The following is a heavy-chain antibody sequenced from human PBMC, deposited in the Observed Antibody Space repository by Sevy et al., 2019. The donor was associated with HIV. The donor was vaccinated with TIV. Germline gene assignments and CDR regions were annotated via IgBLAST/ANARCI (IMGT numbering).Heavy chain of an antibody. V-gene: IGHV1-2*02. CDR1: GYTFTGHY. Sequence: ASVKVSCKASGYTFTGHYMHWVRQAPGQGLEWMGWINPNRGSTDNAQKFQGRVTLTRDTSIRPAYLELSRLTSDDTAVNYCARVFPDCSGGSCYSPYDAFDIWGQGTMVTVSS. CDR2: INPNRGST. CDR3: ARVFPDCSGGSCYSPYDAFDI. D-gene: IGHD2-15*01. J-gene: IGHJ3*02.